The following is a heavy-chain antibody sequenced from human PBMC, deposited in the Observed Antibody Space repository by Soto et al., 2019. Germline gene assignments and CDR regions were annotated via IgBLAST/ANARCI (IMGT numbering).Heavy chain of an antibody. CDR3: ARQRTTVVTQAYFDH. D-gene: IGHD2-21*02. CDR2: IYYSGRT. V-gene: IGHV4-39*01. CDR1: GESISSSSYY. Sequence: SETLSLTCIVSGESISSSSYYWGWIRQPPGKGLEWIGGIYYSGRTYYNPSFKSRVTVSIDTSKNQFSLKLSSVTATDTAVYYCARQRTTVVTQAYFDHWGQGALVTVSS. J-gene: IGHJ4*02.